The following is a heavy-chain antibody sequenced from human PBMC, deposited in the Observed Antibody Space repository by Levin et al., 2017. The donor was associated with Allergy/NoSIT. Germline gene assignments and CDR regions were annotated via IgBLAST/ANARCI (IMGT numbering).Heavy chain of an antibody. J-gene: IGHJ4*02. V-gene: IGHV3-33*01. CDR3: ARAVLAVAGKGGDETPYYFDY. D-gene: IGHD6-19*01. CDR1: EFTFSSYG. CDR2: IWYDGSNK. Sequence: GGSLRLSCAASEFTFSSYGMHWVRQAPGKGLEWVALIWYDGSNKYYADSVKGRFTISRDNSKNTLYLQMNSLRAEDTAVYYCARAVLAVAGKGGDETPYYFDYWGQGTLVTVSS.